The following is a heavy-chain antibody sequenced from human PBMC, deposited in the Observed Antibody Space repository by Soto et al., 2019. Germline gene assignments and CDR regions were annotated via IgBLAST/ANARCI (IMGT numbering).Heavy chain of an antibody. CDR2: IYHSGST. Sequence: SETLSLTCTVSGVSISSGGYSWSWIRQPPGKGLEWIGYIYHSGSTYYNPSLKSRVTISVDRSKNQFSLKLSSVTAADTAVYWCARDPVDGYAFFDSWGQGALVTVSS. J-gene: IGHJ5*02. CDR3: ARDPVDGYAFFDS. V-gene: IGHV4-30-2*01. CDR1: GVSISSGGYS. D-gene: IGHD5-12*01.